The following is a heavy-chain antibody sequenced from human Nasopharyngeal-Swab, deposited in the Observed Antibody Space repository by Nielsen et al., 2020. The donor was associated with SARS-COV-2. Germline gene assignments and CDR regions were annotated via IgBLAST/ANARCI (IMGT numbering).Heavy chain of an antibody. V-gene: IGHV1-69*10. J-gene: IGHJ5*02. CDR2: IIVNLGMT. CDR3: ATGQQWLVQWFDP. Sequence: SVKVSCKVSGGTFSKYAISWVRQAPGQGLEWMGGIIVNLGMTKYAQRFQGRVTITADESTNTAYMELSSLRSEDTAVYYCATGQQWLVQWFDPWGQGTLVTVSS. CDR1: GGTFSKYA. D-gene: IGHD6-19*01.